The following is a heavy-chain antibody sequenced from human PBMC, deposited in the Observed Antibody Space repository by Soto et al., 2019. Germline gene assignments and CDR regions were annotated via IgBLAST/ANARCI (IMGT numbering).Heavy chain of an antibody. Sequence: SETLSLTCTVSGGSISSYYWSWIRQPPGKGLEWIGSIYYSGSTYYTPSLQSRVAISVDTSKNQFSLKPSSVTAADTAVYYCARVPNIAARVYYYYGMDVWGQGTTVTVSS. D-gene: IGHD6-6*01. CDR2: IYYSGST. CDR3: ARVPNIAARVYYYYGMDV. CDR1: GGSISSYY. V-gene: IGHV4-59*01. J-gene: IGHJ6*02.